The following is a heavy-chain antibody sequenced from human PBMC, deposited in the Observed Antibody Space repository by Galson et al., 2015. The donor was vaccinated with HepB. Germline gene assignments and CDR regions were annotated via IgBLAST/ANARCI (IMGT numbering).Heavy chain of an antibody. J-gene: IGHJ4*02. D-gene: IGHD3-10*01. CDR2: ISSSSSYI. CDR3: ARPSKTYGSGSYSNDY. CDR1: GFTFSSYS. V-gene: IGHV3-21*01. Sequence: SLRLSCAASGFTFSSYSMNWVRQAPGKGLEWVSSISSSSSYIYYADSVKGRFTISRDNAKNSLYLQMNSLRAEDTAVYYCARPSKTYGSGSYSNDYWGQGTLVTVSS.